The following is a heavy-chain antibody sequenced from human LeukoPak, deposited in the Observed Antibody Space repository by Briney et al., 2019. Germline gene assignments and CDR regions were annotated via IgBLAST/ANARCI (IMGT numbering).Heavy chain of an antibody. CDR3: AILRYYYDSSGYRYFQH. Sequence: SETLSLTCTVSGGSISSSSYYWGWIRQPPGKGLEWIGSIYYSGSTYYNPSLKSRVTISVDTSKNQFSLKLSSVTAADTAVYHCAILRYYYDSSGYRYFQHWGQGTLVTVSS. CDR1: GGSISSSSYY. V-gene: IGHV4-39*01. CDR2: IYYSGST. D-gene: IGHD3-22*01. J-gene: IGHJ1*01.